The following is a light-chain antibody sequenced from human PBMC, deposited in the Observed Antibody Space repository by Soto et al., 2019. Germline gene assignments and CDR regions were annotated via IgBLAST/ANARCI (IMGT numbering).Light chain of an antibody. CDR1: SSDVGGYNY. CDR3: SSYTSSSTPDV. Sequence: QSALTQPASVSGSPGQSITNSCTGTSSDVGGYNYVSWYQQHPGKAPKLMIYEVSNRPSGVSNRLSGSKSGNTASLTISGLQAEDEADYYCSSYTSSSTPDVFGPGTKLTVL. J-gene: IGLJ1*01. V-gene: IGLV2-14*01. CDR2: EVS.